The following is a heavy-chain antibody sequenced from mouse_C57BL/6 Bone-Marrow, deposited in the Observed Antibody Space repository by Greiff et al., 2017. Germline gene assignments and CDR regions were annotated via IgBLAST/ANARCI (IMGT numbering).Heavy chain of an antibody. CDR2: IYPRSGNT. CDR3: ASPDYYGSSHWYFDV. J-gene: IGHJ1*03. Sequence: VQLQQSGAELARPGASVKLSCKASGYTFTSYGISWVKQRTGQGLEWIGEIYPRSGNTYYNEKFKGKATLTADKSSSTAYMELRSLTSEDAAVYFCASPDYYGSSHWYFDVWGTGTTVTVSS. D-gene: IGHD1-1*01. CDR1: GYTFTSYG. V-gene: IGHV1-81*01.